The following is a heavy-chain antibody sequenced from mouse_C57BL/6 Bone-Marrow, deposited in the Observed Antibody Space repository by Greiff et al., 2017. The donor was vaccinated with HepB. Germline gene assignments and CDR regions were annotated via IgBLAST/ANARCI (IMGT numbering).Heavy chain of an antibody. CDR2: IYPRSGNT. V-gene: IGHV1-81*01. CDR3: ARWPYYYGSSGFAY. J-gene: IGHJ3*01. CDR1: GYTFTSYG. D-gene: IGHD1-1*01. Sequence: QVQLKESGAELARPGASVKLSCKASGYTFTSYGISWVKQRTGQGLEWIGEIYPRSGNTYYNEKFKGKATLTADKSSSTAYMELRSLTSEDSAVYFCARWPYYYGSSGFAYWGQGTLVTVSA.